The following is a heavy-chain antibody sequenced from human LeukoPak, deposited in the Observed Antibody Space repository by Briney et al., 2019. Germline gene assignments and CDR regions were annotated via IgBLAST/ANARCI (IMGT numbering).Heavy chain of an antibody. CDR3: ASLGVSGSYALYGFDY. Sequence: PGGSLRLPCAASGFTFSTYSMNWVRQAPGKGLEWISYISSSSRTIYYADSVKGRFTISRDNAKNSLYLQMNSLRAEDTAVYYCASLGVSGSYALYGFDYWGQGTLVTVSS. J-gene: IGHJ4*02. V-gene: IGHV3-48*01. D-gene: IGHD1-26*01. CDR2: ISSSSRTI. CDR1: GFTFSTYS.